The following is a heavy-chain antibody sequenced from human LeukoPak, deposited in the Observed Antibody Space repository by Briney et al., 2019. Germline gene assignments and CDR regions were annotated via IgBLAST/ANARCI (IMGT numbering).Heavy chain of an antibody. V-gene: IGHV1-69*13. CDR1: GGTFSSYA. Sequence: ASVKVSCKASGGTFSSYAISWVRQAPGQGLEWMGGVIPIFCTANYAQKFQGRVTITADESTSTAYMELSSLRSEDTAVYYCARPYSSGWGNWFDPWGQGTLVTVSS. D-gene: IGHD6-19*01. J-gene: IGHJ5*02. CDR2: VIPIFCTA. CDR3: ARPYSSGWGNWFDP.